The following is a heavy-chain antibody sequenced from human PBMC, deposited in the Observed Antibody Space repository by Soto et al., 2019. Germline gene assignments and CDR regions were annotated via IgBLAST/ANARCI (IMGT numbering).Heavy chain of an antibody. Sequence: SETLSLTCTVSGGSTSSSSYYWGWIRQPPGKGLEWIGSIYYSGSTYYNPSLKSRVTISVDTSKNQFSLKLSSVTAADTAVYYCARTINFGLPGNGMDVWGQGTTVTVSS. V-gene: IGHV4-39*01. J-gene: IGHJ6*02. CDR1: GGSTSSSSYY. CDR2: IYYSGST. CDR3: ARTINFGLPGNGMDV. D-gene: IGHD3-16*01.